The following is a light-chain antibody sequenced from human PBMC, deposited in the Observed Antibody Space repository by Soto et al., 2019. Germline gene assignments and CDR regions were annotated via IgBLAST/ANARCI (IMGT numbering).Light chain of an antibody. CDR3: LKYSSHSWT. Sequence: DIQMTQSPSTLSPSVGDRVTITCRASRSISDWLAWYQQKPGKAPKLLIFEASSLKSGVPSRFSGSGSETEFTLNISGLQPDDVATYYCLKYSSHSWTFCQGTKVEIK. V-gene: IGKV1-5*01. J-gene: IGKJ1*01. CDR1: RSISDW. CDR2: EAS.